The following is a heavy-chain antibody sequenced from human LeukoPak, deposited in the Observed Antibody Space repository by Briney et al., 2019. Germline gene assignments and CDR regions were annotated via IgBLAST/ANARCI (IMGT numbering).Heavy chain of an antibody. CDR3: ARTHFIISNSFDY. CDR2: INPSGRT. Sequence: SETLSLTCTVYGGSFNGYYWSWIRQPPGKGLEWIGEINPSGRTNYNPSLKSRVTISVDPSKNQFSLKLSSVTAADTAVYYCARTHFIISNSFDYWGQGTLVTVSS. V-gene: IGHV4-34*01. D-gene: IGHD3-3*02. J-gene: IGHJ4*02. CDR1: GGSFNGYY.